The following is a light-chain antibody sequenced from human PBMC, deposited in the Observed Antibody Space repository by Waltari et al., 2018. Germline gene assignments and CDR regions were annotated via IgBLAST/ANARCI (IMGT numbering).Light chain of an antibody. V-gene: IGKV4-1*01. CDR3: QQYYALPRT. Sequence: VMTQSPDSLAVSLGERGTINCKSSQSILYSGNSKSYLAGYQHKPGQTPKELIYWASVRESGVPDRFRGSGSGTDFTLTISSLQAEDVAVYYCQQYYALPRTFGQGTKVEI. CDR1: QSILYSGNSKSY. CDR2: WAS. J-gene: IGKJ1*01.